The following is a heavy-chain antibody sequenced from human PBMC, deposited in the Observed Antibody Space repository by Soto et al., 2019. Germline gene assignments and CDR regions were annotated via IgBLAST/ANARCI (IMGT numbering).Heavy chain of an antibody. J-gene: IGHJ3*02. V-gene: IGHV1-69*13. CDR3: ASWVWFGEFAFDI. Sequence: SSVKVSCKASGVTFSSYAISWVPQAPGQGLEWMGGIIPIYGTANYAQKFQGRVTITADESTSTAYMELSSLRSEDTAVYYCASWVWFGEFAFDIWGQGTMVTVSS. CDR2: IIPIYGTA. D-gene: IGHD3-10*01. CDR1: GVTFSSYA.